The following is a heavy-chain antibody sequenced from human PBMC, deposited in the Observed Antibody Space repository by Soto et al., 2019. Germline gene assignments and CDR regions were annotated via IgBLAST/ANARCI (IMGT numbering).Heavy chain of an antibody. J-gene: IGHJ1*01. CDR1: GFTFSSYA. D-gene: IGHD4-17*01. CDR3: AKDPIDYVGYFQH. CDR2: ISGSGGST. V-gene: IGHV3-23*01. Sequence: GGSLRLSCAASGFTFSSYAVSWVRQAPGKGLEWVSAISGSGGSTYYADSVKGRFTISRDNSKNTLYLQMNSLRAEDTAVYYCAKDPIDYVGYFQHWGQGTLVTVSS.